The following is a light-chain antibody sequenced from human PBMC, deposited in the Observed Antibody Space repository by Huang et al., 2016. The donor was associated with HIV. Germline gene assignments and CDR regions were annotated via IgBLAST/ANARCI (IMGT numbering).Light chain of an antibody. V-gene: IGKV3-11*01. J-gene: IGKJ4*02. CDR3: HQRAGWPL. CDR1: QTISSY. Sequence: EVVLTQSPATLSLSPGERATLSCRASQTISSYLAWYQHKPGQPPRLLVYDTCKRANGIPARFSGSGSGTDFTLTISSLEPEDFAVYYCHQRAGWPLFGGGTKVEIK. CDR2: DTC.